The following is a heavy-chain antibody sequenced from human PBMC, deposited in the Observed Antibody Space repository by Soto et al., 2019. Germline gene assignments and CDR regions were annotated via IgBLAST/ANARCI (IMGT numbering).Heavy chain of an antibody. CDR1: GYTFTSYA. CDR2: INAGNGNT. V-gene: IGHV1-3*01. D-gene: IGHD2-15*01. Sequence: VKVSCKASGYTFTSYAMHWVRQAPGQRLEWMGWINAGNGNTKYSQKFQGRVTITRDTSASTAYMELSSLRSEDTAVYYCARSYCSGGSCYAHYYYYGMDVWGQGTTVTVSS. CDR3: ARSYCSGGSCYAHYYYYGMDV. J-gene: IGHJ6*02.